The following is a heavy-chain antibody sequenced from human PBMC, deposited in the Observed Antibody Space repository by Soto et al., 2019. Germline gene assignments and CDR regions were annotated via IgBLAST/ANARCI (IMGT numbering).Heavy chain of an antibody. J-gene: IGHJ6*03. CDR1: GFTVSSNY. V-gene: IGHV3-53*04. D-gene: IGHD5-12*01. Sequence: GGSLRLSCAASGFTVSSNYMSWVRQAPGKGLEWVSVIYSGGSTYYADSVKGRFTISRHNSKNTLYLQMNSLRAEDTAVYYCARVTRLAPGGYDYPHYYYYYMDVWGKGTTVTVSS. CDR2: IYSGGST. CDR3: ARVTRLAPGGYDYPHYYYYYMDV.